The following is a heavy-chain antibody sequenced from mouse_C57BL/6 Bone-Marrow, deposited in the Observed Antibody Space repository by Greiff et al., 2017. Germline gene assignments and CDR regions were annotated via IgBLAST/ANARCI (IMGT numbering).Heavy chain of an antibody. V-gene: IGHV15-2*01. CDR1: DSEVFPIAY. J-gene: IGHJ1*03. CDR3: ARRGGYYGYFDV. CDR2: ILPSIGRT. D-gene: IGHD1-1*02. Sequence: SGSELRSPGSSVKLSCKDFDSEVFPIAYMSWVRQKPGHGFEWIGGILPSIGRTIYGEKFEDKATLDADTLSNTSYLELNSLTSEDSAIDYCARRGGYYGYFDVWGTGTTVTVSS.